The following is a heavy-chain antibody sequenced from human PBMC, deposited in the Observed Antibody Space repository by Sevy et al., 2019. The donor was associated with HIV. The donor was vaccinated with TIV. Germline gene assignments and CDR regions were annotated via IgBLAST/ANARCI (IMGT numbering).Heavy chain of an antibody. CDR2: INQDRSEM. Sequence: GGSRRLSCKASGFSFTDFWMQWVRQVPGKGPEWVANINQDRSEMYYVDSVKGRFTISRDNAESALYLQMHGLRAEDAATYFCAKRYFDLWGQGTVVTVSS. J-gene: IGHJ4*02. V-gene: IGHV3-7*01. CDR1: GFSFTDFW. CDR3: AKRYFDL.